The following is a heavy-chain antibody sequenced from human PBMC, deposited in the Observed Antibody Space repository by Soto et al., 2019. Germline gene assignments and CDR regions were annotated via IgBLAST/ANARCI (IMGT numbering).Heavy chain of an antibody. CDR3: ARSYRDSYEH. CDR2: IYSNGRT. Sequence: SETLSLTCNVSGGSISNNYWTWIRQPAGKGLEWIGRIYSNGRTNFNPSLKSRISMSIDTSKNQFSLKLTSVTAADTAVYYCARSYRDSYEHWGQGTPVTVSS. J-gene: IGHJ1*01. D-gene: IGHD4-17*01. V-gene: IGHV4-4*07. CDR1: GGSISNNY.